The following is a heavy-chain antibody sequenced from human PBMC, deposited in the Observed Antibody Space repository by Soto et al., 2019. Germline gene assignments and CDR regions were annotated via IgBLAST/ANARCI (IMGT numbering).Heavy chain of an antibody. CDR1: GFNLTNFT. V-gene: IGHV3-21*01. Sequence: EMQLVESGGGLVKPGGSLRLSCAASGFNLTNFTMNWVRQAPGKGLEWVSSISSASGYIYYADSVKGRFTISRNNAKTSLFLQLDSLSVEDTAVYYCARGRAVTTMGDGFDIWGQGTMVTVSS. CDR3: ARGRAVTTMGDGFDI. D-gene: IGHD4-17*01. J-gene: IGHJ3*02. CDR2: ISSASGYI.